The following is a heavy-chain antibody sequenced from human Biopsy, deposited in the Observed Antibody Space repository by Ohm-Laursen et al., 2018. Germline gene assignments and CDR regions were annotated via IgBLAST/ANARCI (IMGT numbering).Heavy chain of an antibody. CDR3: ARHPTGFWFDP. CDR2: VFHSGIT. J-gene: IGHJ5*02. Sequence: SDTLSLTWIVSGGSVSSNVHYWAWIRQPPGKGLECIGTVFHSGITFYNPSLKSRVTISIDTSKNQFSLNLSSVTAADTAVYYCARHPTGFWFDPWGQGTLVTVSS. CDR1: GGSVSSNVHY. V-gene: IGHV4-39*01.